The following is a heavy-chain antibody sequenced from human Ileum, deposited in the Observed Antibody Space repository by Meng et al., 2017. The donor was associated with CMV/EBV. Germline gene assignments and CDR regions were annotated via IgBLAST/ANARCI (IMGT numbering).Heavy chain of an antibody. CDR3: AKAVLATCSGPFCYPFDF. V-gene: IGHV3-23*01. D-gene: IGHD2-15*01. J-gene: IGHJ4*02. CDR1: GFIFNNYA. CDR2: FRGDMNTT. Sequence: GGSLRLSCAASGFIFNNYAMSWVRQAPGRGLEWVSTFRGDMNTTYYADSVRGRFTISRDNSKNTVYLQMNSLRAEDTAMYYCAKAVLATCSGPFCYPFDFWGQGTLVTVSS.